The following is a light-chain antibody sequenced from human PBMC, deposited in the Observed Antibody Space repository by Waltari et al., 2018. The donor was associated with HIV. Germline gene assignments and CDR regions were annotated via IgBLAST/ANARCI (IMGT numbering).Light chain of an antibody. CDR1: RRDVGGYNF. CDR3: SSYTSSSTLV. CDR2: EVR. V-gene: IGLV2-14*01. Sequence: QSALTQPASVSGSPGQSITISCPGTRRDVGGYNFVSWFQHHPGKAPKVMIYEVRNRPSGVSNRFSGSKSGNTAALTISGLQAEDEADYYCSSYTSSSTLVLGGGTKLTVL. J-gene: IGLJ2*01.